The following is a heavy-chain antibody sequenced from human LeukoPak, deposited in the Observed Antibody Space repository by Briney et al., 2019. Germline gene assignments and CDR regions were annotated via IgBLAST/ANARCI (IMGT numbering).Heavy chain of an antibody. V-gene: IGHV3-23*01. CDR3: ARVSDTAMVYFDY. CDR2: ISGSGGSR. J-gene: IGHJ4*02. CDR1: GFSFSSYT. Sequence: GGSLRLSCAGLGFSFSSYTMTWVRQTPEKGLQWVSGISGSGGSRYYAESVKGRFTISRDNSKNTVDLHMVNLRVEDTAVYYCARVSDTAMVYFDYWGQGTLVTVSS. D-gene: IGHD5-18*01.